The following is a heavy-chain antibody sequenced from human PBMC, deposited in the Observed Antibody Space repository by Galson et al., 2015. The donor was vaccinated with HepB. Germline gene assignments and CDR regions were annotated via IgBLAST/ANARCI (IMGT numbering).Heavy chain of an antibody. Sequence: SVKVSCKASGYTFTSYGISWVRQAPGQGLEWMGWISAYNGNTNYAQKLQGRVTMTTDTSTSTAYMELRSLRSDDTAVYYCARDPTRGFLEWLSPYYYYYGMDVWGQGTTVTASS. CDR3: ARDPTRGFLEWLSPYYYYYGMDV. CDR2: ISAYNGNT. CDR1: GYTFTSYG. J-gene: IGHJ6*02. V-gene: IGHV1-18*04. D-gene: IGHD3-3*01.